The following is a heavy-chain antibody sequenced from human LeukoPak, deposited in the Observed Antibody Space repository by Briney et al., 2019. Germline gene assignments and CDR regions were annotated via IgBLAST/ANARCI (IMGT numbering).Heavy chain of an antibody. J-gene: IGHJ4*02. CDR3: ARENGDYDYFDY. CDR1: GGSISSGGYY. D-gene: IGHD4-17*01. Sequence: SETLSLTCTVSGGSISSGGYYWSWIRQHPGKGLERIGYIYYSGSTYYNPSLKSRVTISVDTSKNQFSLKLSSVTAADTAVYYCARENGDYDYFDYWGQGTLVTVSS. V-gene: IGHV4-31*03. CDR2: IYYSGST.